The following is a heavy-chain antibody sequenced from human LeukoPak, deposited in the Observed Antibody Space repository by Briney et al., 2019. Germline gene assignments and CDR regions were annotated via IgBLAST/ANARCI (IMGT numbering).Heavy chain of an antibody. J-gene: IGHJ4*02. CDR1: GFTFSTYA. CDR2: ISDSGGTT. D-gene: IGHD6-19*01. V-gene: IGHV3-23*01. CDR3: AKWSRTAVAGPLGYFDY. Sequence: GGSLRLSCAASGFTFSTYAMSWVRQAPGKGLEWVSGISDSGGTTYYADSVKGRFTISRDNSKNTLYLQMNSLRAEDTAVYYCAKWSRTAVAGPLGYFDYWGQGTLVIVSS.